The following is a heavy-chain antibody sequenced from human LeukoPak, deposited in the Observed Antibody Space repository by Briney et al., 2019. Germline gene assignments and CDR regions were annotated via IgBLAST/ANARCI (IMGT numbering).Heavy chain of an antibody. CDR2: ISYDGSNK. CDR3: AKDRSSSWTWSIDY. D-gene: IGHD6-13*01. J-gene: IGHJ4*02. CDR1: GFTFSSYG. V-gene: IGHV3-30*18. Sequence: GGSLRLSCAASGFTFSSYGMHGVRQAPGKGLEWVALISYDGSNKYYADSVKGRFTISRDNSKNTLYLQMNSLRVEDAAMYYCAKDRSSSWTWSIDYWGQGTLVTVSS.